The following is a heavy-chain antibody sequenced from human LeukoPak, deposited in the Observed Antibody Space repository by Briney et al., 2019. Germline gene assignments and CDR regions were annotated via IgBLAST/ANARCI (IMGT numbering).Heavy chain of an antibody. CDR2: IYHSGST. J-gene: IGHJ5*02. CDR3: ARHSSSRGGWFDP. CDR1: GYSISSGYY. V-gene: IGHV4-38-2*02. D-gene: IGHD6-13*01. Sequence: SETLSLTCTVSGYSISSGYYWGWIRQPPGKGLEWIGSIYHSGSTYYNPSLKSRVTISVDTSKNQFSLKLSSVTAADTAVYYCARHSSSRGGWFDPWGQGTLVTVSS.